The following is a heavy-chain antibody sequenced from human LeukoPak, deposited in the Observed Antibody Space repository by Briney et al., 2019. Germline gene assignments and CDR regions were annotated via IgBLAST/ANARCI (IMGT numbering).Heavy chain of an antibody. CDR2: ISSNGGST. CDR1: GFTLSTYS. Sequence: GGSLRLSCAASGFTLSTYSMHWVRQAPGKGLESVSAISSNGGSTYYANSVKGRFTISRDNSKNTLYLQMGSLRAEDMAVYYCAREYYGGYIDYWGQGTLVTVSS. D-gene: IGHD2-21*01. V-gene: IGHV3-64*01. CDR3: AREYYGGYIDY. J-gene: IGHJ4*02.